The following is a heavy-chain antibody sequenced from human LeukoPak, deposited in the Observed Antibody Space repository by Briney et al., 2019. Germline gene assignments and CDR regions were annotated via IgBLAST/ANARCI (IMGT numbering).Heavy chain of an antibody. V-gene: IGHV3-72*01. Sequence: PGGSLRLSCAASGFTFSDHYVDWVRQAPGKGLEWVGRIRNKANSYTTDYAASVKGRFTISRDDSKNSLYLQMNSLKTEDTAVYYCARRVFGGNCYYDYWGQGALVTVSS. J-gene: IGHJ4*02. CDR1: GFTFSDHY. CDR2: IRNKANSYTT. D-gene: IGHD4-23*01. CDR3: ARRVFGGNCYYDY.